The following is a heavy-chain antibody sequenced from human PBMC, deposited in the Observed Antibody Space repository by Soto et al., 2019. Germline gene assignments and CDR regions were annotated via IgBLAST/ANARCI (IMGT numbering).Heavy chain of an antibody. V-gene: IGHV4-4*02. CDR2: IYHSGSA. D-gene: IGHD2-21*02. J-gene: IGHJ4*02. CDR3: ATAPGPY. Sequence: SETLSLTCAVSSGSIDNVYWWSWVRQSPGKGLEWIGYIYHSGSAYYNPSLKSRVTISVDRSKNQFSLKLSSVTAADTAVYYCATAPGPYWGQGTLVTVSS. CDR1: SGSIDNVYW.